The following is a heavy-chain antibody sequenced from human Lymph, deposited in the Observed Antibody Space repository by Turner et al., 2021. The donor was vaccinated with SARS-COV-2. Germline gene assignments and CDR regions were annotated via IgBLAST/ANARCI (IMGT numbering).Heavy chain of an antibody. Sequence: EVQLVESGGGLVKPGGSRRLSCAASGFTFSSYSMNWVRQAPGRGMEGVSSITFTSSYIYYADSVKGRFTISRDNAKNSLYLQMNSLRAEDTAVYYCARGPPDFPYYFDYWGQGTLVTVSS. CDR2: ITFTSSYI. V-gene: IGHV3-21*01. D-gene: IGHD2-21*02. CDR1: GFTFSSYS. CDR3: ARGPPDFPYYFDY. J-gene: IGHJ4*02.